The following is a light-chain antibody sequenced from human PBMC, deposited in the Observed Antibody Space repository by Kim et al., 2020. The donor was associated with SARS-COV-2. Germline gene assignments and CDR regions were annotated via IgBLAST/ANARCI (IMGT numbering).Light chain of an antibody. CDR2: DAS. J-gene: IGKJ2*03. Sequence: SLSPGESATLSCRASQNVSSYLAWYQQKPGQAPRLLIYDASNRATGIPARFSGSGSGTDFTLTISSLEPEDFAVYYCQQRSNWPYSFGQGTKLEI. V-gene: IGKV3-11*01. CDR1: QNVSSY. CDR3: QQRSNWPYS.